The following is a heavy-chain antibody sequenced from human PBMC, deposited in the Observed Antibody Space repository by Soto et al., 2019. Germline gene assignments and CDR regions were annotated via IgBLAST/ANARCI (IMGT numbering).Heavy chain of an antibody. CDR2: IYSGGIT. J-gene: IGHJ5*02. V-gene: IGHV4-31*03. D-gene: IGHD3-16*01. CDR1: GGSISSGGYY. Sequence: QVQLQESGPGLVKPSQTLSLTCTISGGSISSGGYYWSWIRQHPGKGLEWIGSIYSGGITYYNPSLKSRVTISVDTSKNQFSLKLSSVTAADTAVYYCARVGGINWFDPWGQGTLVTVSS. CDR3: ARVGGINWFDP.